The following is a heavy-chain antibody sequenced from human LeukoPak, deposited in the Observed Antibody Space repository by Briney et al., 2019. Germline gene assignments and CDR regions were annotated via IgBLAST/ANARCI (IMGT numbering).Heavy chain of an antibody. CDR2: ISAYNGNT. D-gene: IGHD3-3*01. CDR3: ARDRDFWSGYDAFDI. CDR1: GYTFTSYG. V-gene: IGHV1-18*01. J-gene: IGHJ3*02. Sequence: ASVKVSCTASGYTFTSYGISWVRQAPGQGLEWMGWISAYNGNTNYAQKLQGRVTMTTDTSTSTAYMELRSLRSDDTAVYYCARDRDFWSGYDAFDIWGQGTMVTVSS.